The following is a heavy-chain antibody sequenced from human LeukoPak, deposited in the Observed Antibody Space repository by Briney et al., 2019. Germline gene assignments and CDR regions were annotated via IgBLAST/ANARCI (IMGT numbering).Heavy chain of an antibody. CDR3: VREGPIRFLEQIDY. J-gene: IGHJ4*02. CDR1: SYSISRGYY. V-gene: IGHV4-38-2*02. D-gene: IGHD3-3*01. CDR2: IYHTRST. Sequence: PSETLSLTCTVSSYSISRGYYWGWIRQSPGKGLEWIGNIYHTRSTSYNPSLESRVTISLDLSKNQFSLRLSSVTAADTALYYCVREGPIRFLEQIDYWGQGTLVTVSS.